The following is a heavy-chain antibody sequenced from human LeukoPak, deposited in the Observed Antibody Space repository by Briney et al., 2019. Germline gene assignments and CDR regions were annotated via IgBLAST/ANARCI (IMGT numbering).Heavy chain of an antibody. V-gene: IGHV1-18*01. CDR3: ARDQELRFLEWLPIYNWFDP. J-gene: IGHJ5*02. Sequence: EASVKVSCKASGYTFTSYGISWVRQAPGQGLEWMGWISAYNGNTNYAQKLQGRVTMTTDTSTSTAYMELRSLRSDDTAVYYCARDQELRFLEWLPIYNWFDPWGQGTLVTVSS. D-gene: IGHD3-3*01. CDR2: ISAYNGNT. CDR1: GYTFTSYG.